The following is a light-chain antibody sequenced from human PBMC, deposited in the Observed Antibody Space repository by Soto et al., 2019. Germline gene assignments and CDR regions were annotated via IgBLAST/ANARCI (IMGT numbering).Light chain of an antibody. Sequence: DLVMTQTPLSLSVTPGQPASISCKSSQSLLHSDGKTYLYWYLQRSGQPPQLLIHEVSNRFSGVPDRFSGRGAGTDFTQEISRVEAEDVGIYYCRQSIQLPRTFGQGTKVEIK. V-gene: IGKV2D-29*01. CDR1: QSLLHSDGKTY. CDR2: EVS. J-gene: IGKJ1*01. CDR3: RQSIQLPRT.